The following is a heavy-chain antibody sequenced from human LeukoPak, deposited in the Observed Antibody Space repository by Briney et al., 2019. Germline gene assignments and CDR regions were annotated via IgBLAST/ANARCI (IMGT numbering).Heavy chain of an antibody. CDR2: IYTSGST. J-gene: IGHJ4*02. V-gene: IGHV4-61*02. CDR1: GGSISSSSYY. D-gene: IGHD3-16*02. CDR3: ARDWITQPQSSTFGGVIVPGDY. Sequence: SETLSLTCTVSGGSISSSSYYWSWFRQPAGKGLEWIGRIYTSGSTNYNPSLKSRVTMSVDTSKNQFSLRLTSVTAADTAVYYCARDWITQPQSSTFGGVIVPGDYWGQGTLVTVSS.